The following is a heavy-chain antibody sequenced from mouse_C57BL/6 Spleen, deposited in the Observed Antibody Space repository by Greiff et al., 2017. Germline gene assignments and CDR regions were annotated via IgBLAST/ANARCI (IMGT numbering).Heavy chain of an antibody. Sequence: VKLMESGPELVKPGASVKISCKASGYSFTSYYIHWVKQRPGQGLEWIGWIYPGGGNTKYNEKFKGKATLTADTSSSTAYMQLSSLTSEDSAVYYCIWSFDYWGQGTTLTVSS. CDR2: IYPGGGNT. D-gene: IGHD1-1*02. V-gene: IGHV1-66*01. J-gene: IGHJ2*01. CDR3: IWSFDY. CDR1: GYSFTSYY.